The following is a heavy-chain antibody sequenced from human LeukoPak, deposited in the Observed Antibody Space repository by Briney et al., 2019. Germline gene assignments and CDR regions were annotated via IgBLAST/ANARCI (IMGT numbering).Heavy chain of an antibody. J-gene: IGHJ4*02. CDR1: GFTVSSNY. V-gene: IGHV3-66*01. CDR2: IYRGGNK. D-gene: IGHD3-10*01. CDR3: ARLWFGELAFDY. Sequence: GGSLRLSCAASGFTVSSNYMNWVRQAPGKGVEWVSDIYRGGNKYYSDSVKGRFTISRDNSKNTLYLQMNSLRAEDTAVYYCARLWFGELAFDYWGQGTLVTVSS.